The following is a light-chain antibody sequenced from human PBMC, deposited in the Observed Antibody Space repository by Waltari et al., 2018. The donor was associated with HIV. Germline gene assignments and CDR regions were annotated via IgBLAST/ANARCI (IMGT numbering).Light chain of an antibody. CDR2: EVT. CDR3: SSYTTSSTRV. Sequence: QSALTQPASVSGSPGPSITISCSGTSTDVGGYNYVSWYQHHPGKAPKLMIYEVTNRPSGVSNRFSASKSGNTASLTISGLQAEDEADYYCSSYTTSSTRVFGGGTKLTVL. V-gene: IGLV2-14*01. CDR1: STDVGGYNY. J-gene: IGLJ3*02.